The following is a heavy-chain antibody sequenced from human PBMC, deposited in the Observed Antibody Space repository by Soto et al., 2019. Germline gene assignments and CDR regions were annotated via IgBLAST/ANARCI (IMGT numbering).Heavy chain of an antibody. CDR3: ARASGSPLTGYAPLGF. D-gene: IGHD2-15*01. V-gene: IGHV1-2*02. Sequence: QVQLVQSGAEMKKLGASVKVSCKASGYSFTHYYVHWVRQAPGQGLEWMGWINPYTSTTTYAPKFEGRISMTRDKSVSTAYMALSGLRSDDSALYFCARASGSPLTGYAPLGFWGQGTLVAVSS. CDR1: GYSFTHYY. CDR2: INPYTSTT. J-gene: IGHJ4*02.